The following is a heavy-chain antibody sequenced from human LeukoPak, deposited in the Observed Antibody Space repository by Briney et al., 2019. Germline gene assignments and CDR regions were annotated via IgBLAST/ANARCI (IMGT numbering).Heavy chain of an antibody. D-gene: IGHD3-10*01. Sequence: SGPTLVEPTQTLTLTCAVSGFSLTSNGVGVGWIRQSPGKALEWLAIVSWDGGKRYSPSLKTRLTITKDNPKNQVVLTMTNVDPADTATYHCVHSLRGAGSGSPAYYFDFWGQGTLVTVSS. J-gene: IGHJ4*02. CDR1: GFSLTSNGVG. CDR2: VSWDGGK. V-gene: IGHV2-5*02. CDR3: VHSLRGAGSGSPAYYFDF.